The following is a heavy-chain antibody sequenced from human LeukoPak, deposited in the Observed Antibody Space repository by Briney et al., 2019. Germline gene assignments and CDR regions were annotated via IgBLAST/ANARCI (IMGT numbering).Heavy chain of an antibody. Sequence: ASVKVSCKASGYTFSSYAMNWVRQAPGQGLEWMGWINTNTGNPTYAQGFTGRFVFSLDTSVSTAYLQISSLKAEDTAVYYCAREFTRVTWTWFDPWGQGTLVAVSS. CDR2: INTNTGNP. J-gene: IGHJ5*02. CDR1: GYTFSSYA. CDR3: AREFTRVTWTWFDP. D-gene: IGHD3/OR15-3a*01. V-gene: IGHV7-4-1*02.